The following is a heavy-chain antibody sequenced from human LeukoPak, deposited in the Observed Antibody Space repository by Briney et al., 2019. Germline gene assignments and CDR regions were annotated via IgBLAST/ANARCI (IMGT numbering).Heavy chain of an antibody. CDR1: GGTFNNSA. V-gene: IGHV1-18*01. J-gene: IGHJ4*02. D-gene: IGHD6-6*01. CDR2: ISAYNGNT. Sequence: ASVKVSCKTSGGTFNNSAISWVRQAPGQGLEWMGWISAYNGNTNYAQKLQGRVTMTTDTSTSTAYMELRSLRSDDTAVYYCARGRQLGRDYWGQGTLVTVSS. CDR3: ARGRQLGRDY.